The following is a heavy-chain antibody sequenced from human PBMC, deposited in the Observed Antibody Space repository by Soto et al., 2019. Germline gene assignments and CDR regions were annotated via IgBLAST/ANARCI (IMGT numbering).Heavy chain of an antibody. V-gene: IGHV3-7*04. CDR2: IKEDGSEK. D-gene: IGHD3-10*01. Sequence: EVQLVESGGGLVQPGGSLRLSCAASGFTFSSYWMSWVRQAPGKGLEWVANIKEDGSEKYYVDSVKGRFTISRDTAKNSLYLQMNRLRAEDTAVYYCARATGADKEDYWGQGTLVTVSS. CDR1: GFTFSSYW. CDR3: ARATGADKEDY. J-gene: IGHJ4*02.